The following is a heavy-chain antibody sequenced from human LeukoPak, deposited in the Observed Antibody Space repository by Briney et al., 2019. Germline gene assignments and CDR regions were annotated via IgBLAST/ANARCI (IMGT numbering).Heavy chain of an antibody. CDR2: ISNDGSDK. V-gene: IGHV3-30-3*01. CDR3: ARDSAITIFFTPLMDV. Sequence: PGGSLRLSCAASGFTFSSYAMHWVRQAPGKGLEWVAVISNDGSDKYYADSVKGRFTISRDNSKNTLYLQMNSLRAQDTALYYCARDSAITIFFTPLMDVWGQGTTVTVSS. D-gene: IGHD3-9*01. CDR1: GFTFSSYA. J-gene: IGHJ6*02.